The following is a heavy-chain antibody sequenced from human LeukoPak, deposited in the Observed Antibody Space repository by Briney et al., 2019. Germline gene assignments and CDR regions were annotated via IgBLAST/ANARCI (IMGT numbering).Heavy chain of an antibody. Sequence: GGSLRLSCAASGFTFSSYAMSWVRQAPGKGLEWVSAISGSGGSTYYADSVKGRFTIPRDNSKNTLYLQMNSLRAEDTAVYYCAKDRGVTVAARPPHDYWGQGTLVTVSS. CDR2: ISGSGGST. V-gene: IGHV3-23*01. J-gene: IGHJ4*02. CDR1: GFTFSSYA. D-gene: IGHD6-6*01. CDR3: AKDRGVTVAARPPHDY.